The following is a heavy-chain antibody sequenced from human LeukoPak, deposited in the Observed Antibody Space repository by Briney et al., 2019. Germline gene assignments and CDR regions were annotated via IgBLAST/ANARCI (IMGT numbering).Heavy chain of an antibody. J-gene: IGHJ5*02. CDR3: ATLRNRYYDFWSGSFNWFDP. CDR1: GYTLTELS. V-gene: IGHV1-24*01. D-gene: IGHD3-3*01. Sequence: ASVKVSCKVSGYTLTELSMHWVRQAPGKGLEWMGGFDPEDGETIYAQTFQGRVTMTEDTSTDTAYMELSSLRSEDTAVYYCATLRNRYYDFWSGSFNWFDPWGQGTLVTVSS. CDR2: FDPEDGET.